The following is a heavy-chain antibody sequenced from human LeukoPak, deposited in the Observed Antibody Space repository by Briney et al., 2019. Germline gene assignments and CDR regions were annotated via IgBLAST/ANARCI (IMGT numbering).Heavy chain of an antibody. CDR3: ARDDSGAKVDIDY. V-gene: IGHV1-18*01. Sequence: ASVKVSCEASGYSFGDYGFSWVRQAPGQGLEWLGWISAYNGNRNYAQKVEGRVTMTTDTSTSTAYLELRGLRPDDTAVYYCARDDSGAKVDIDYWGQGTLLIVSS. J-gene: IGHJ4*02. D-gene: IGHD5-12*01. CDR1: GYSFGDYG. CDR2: ISAYNGNR.